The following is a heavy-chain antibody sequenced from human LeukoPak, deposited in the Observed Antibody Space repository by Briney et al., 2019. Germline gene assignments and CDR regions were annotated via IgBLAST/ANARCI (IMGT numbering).Heavy chain of an antibody. V-gene: IGHV4-59*01. D-gene: IGHD3-9*01. CDR1: GGSISSYY. J-gene: IGHJ4*02. Sequence: SETLSLTCTVSGGSISSYYWSWIRQPPGKGLEWIGYIYYSGSTNYNPSLKSRVTISVDTSKNQFSLKLSSVTAADTAVYYCARVYYDILTGYYRESEYFDYWGQGTLVTVSS. CDR3: ARVYYDILTGYYRESEYFDY. CDR2: IYYSGST.